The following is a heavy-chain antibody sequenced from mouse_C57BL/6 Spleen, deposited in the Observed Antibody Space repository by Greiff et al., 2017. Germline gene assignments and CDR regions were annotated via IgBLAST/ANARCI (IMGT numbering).Heavy chain of an antibody. V-gene: IGHV1-74*01. CDR1: GYTFTSYW. CDR3: AIRDGLVVFDY. CDR2: LHPSDSDT. Sequence: QVQLQQPGAELVKPGASVTVSCKASGYTFTSYWMHWVKQRPGPGLEWIGRLHPSDSDTHYNQQFKGKATLTVDKSSSTTYMQLSSLTAEDAAVYYCAIRDGLVVFDYWGQGTTLTGSS. J-gene: IGHJ2*01. D-gene: IGHD2-3*01.